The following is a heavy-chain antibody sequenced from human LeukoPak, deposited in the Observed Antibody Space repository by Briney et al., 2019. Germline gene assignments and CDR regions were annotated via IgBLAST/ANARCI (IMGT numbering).Heavy chain of an antibody. CDR2: IRYDGSNK. V-gene: IGHV3-30*02. J-gene: IGHJ4*02. CDR3: AKDEGRIVVVPAARRAGLVDY. D-gene: IGHD2-2*01. Sequence: PGGSLRLSCAASGFTFSSYGMHWVRQAPGKGLEWVAFIRYDGSNKYYADSVKGRFTISRDNSKNTLYLQMNGLRAEDTAVYYCAKDEGRIVVVPAARRAGLVDYWGQGTLVTVSS. CDR1: GFTFSSYG.